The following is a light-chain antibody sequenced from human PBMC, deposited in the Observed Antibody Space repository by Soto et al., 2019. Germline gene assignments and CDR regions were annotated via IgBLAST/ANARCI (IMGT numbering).Light chain of an antibody. CDR3: QQYYAIPRT. CDR1: QTILYSPSNTNY. CDR2: GAS. J-gene: IGKJ1*01. V-gene: IGKV4-1*01. Sequence: DIVMTQSPDSLAVSLGERATVNCKSSQTILYSPSNTNYLAWYQQKPGQPPKLLIYGASTRESGVPDRFSGSGSGTEFTLTLSSLQAEDVAVYYCQQYYAIPRTFGQGTRVEIK.